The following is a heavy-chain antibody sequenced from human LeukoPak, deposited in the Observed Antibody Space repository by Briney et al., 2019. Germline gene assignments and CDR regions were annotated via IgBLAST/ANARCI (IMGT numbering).Heavy chain of an antibody. J-gene: IGHJ4*02. CDR2: IYYSGST. CDR3: ARDRSGYDLFDY. Sequence: SETLSLTCTVSGGSISSGAYYWSWIRQPPGKGLEWIGYIYYSGSTYYNPSLKSRVTISVDTSKNQFSPKLSSVTAADTAVYYCARDRSGYDLFDYWGQGTLLTVSS. V-gene: IGHV4-30-4*01. D-gene: IGHD5-12*01. CDR1: GGSISSGAYY.